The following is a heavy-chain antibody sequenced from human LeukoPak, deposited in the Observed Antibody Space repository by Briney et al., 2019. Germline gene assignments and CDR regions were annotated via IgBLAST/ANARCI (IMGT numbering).Heavy chain of an antibody. J-gene: IGHJ4*02. CDR2: IRYDGSNK. CDR1: GFSFSDYA. Sequence: GGSLRLSCAASGFSFSDYAIYWVRQTPGKGLEWVAFIRYDGSNKIYADSVKGRFTISRDNSCNTVYLQMTGLRAEDTAVYYCAKDGESGIQYTQGYFDYWGQGTLVTVSS. V-gene: IGHV3-30*02. CDR3: AKDGESGIQYTQGYFDY. D-gene: IGHD1-1*01.